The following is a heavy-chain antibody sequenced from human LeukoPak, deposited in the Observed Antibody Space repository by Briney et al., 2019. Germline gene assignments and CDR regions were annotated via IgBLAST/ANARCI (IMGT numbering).Heavy chain of an antibody. Sequence: GGSLRLSCAASGFTFSSYSMNWVRQAPGKGLEWVSSISSSSSYIYYADSVKGRFTISRDNAKNSLYLQMNSLRAEDTAVYYCARGVLHCSSTSCSIDYWGQGTLVTVSS. CDR3: ARGVLHCSSTSCSIDY. CDR2: ISSSSSYI. CDR1: GFTFSSYS. D-gene: IGHD2-2*01. V-gene: IGHV3-21*01. J-gene: IGHJ4*02.